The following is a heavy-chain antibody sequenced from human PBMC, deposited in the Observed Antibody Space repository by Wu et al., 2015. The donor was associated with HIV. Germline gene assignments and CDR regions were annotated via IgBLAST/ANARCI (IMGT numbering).Heavy chain of an antibody. Sequence: QVQLVQSGAEVKKPGSSVKVTCKASGGTFSSYAISWVRQAPGQGLEWMGGIIPIFGTANYAQKFQGRVTITADESTSTAYMELSSLRSEDTAVYYCARGHYYDSSGYYYWYFDLWGRGTLVTVSS. D-gene: IGHD3-22*01. CDR2: IIPIFGTA. J-gene: IGHJ2*01. CDR3: ARGHYYDSSGYYYWYFDL. CDR1: GGTFSSYA. V-gene: IGHV1-69*12.